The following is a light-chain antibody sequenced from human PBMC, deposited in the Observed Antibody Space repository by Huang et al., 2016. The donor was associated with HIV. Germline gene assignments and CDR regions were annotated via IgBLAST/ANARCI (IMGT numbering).Light chain of an antibody. CDR2: AAS. CDR1: QGISNH. V-gene: IGKV1-27*01. CDR3: QKYDSAPRT. J-gene: IGKJ3*01. Sequence: DIQMTQSPSSLSASVGDRVTISCRASQGISNHLAWYQQKPGQAPKLLVYAASALPSGVPSRFSGSGSGTEFTLTISSLQAEDVATYFCQKYDSAPRTFGPGTKVEIK.